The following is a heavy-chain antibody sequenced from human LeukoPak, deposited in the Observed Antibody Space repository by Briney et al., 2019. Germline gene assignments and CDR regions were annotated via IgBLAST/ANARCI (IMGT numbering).Heavy chain of an antibody. J-gene: IGHJ4*02. D-gene: IGHD3-16*01. CDR2: ISGSGGST. Sequence: SGGSLRLSCTASGFTFSSYDMSWVRQAPGKGLEWVSGISGSGGSTYYADSVKGRFTISRDNSKNTLYLQMNSLRAENTALYYCAKTGSWGSSNYYFDYWGQGTLVTVPS. CDR3: AKTGSWGSSNYYFDY. V-gene: IGHV3-23*01. CDR1: GFTFSSYD.